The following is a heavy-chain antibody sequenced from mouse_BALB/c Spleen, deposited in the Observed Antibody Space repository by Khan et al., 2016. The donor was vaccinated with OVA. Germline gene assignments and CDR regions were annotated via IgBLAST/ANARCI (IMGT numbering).Heavy chain of an antibody. CDR1: GYTFTSYW. Sequence: DQVKPGASVKVSCKASGYTFTSYWINWIKQRPGQGLEWIGRIATGSGSDYYNDMFKGKATLTIDTSSSTAYIQVRSLSSEDSAVYFCARSNYYGSGLYAMDYWGQGTSVTVSS. CDR3: ARSNYYGSGLYAMDY. CDR2: IATGSGSD. V-gene: IGHV1S41*01. D-gene: IGHD1-1*01. J-gene: IGHJ4*01.